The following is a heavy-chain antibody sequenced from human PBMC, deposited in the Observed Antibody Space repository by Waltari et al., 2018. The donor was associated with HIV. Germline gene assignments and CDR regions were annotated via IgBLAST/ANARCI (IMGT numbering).Heavy chain of an antibody. V-gene: IGHV5-51*03. CDR3: ARLHIVVVPAFDAFDI. Sequence: EVQLVRSGAEVKKQGESLKISCKGSGYSFTSYWIGWVRQMPGKGLEWMGIIYPGDSDTRYSPSFQGQVTISADKSISTAYLQWSSLKASDTAMYYCARLHIVVVPAFDAFDIWGQGTMVTVSS. CDR1: GYSFTSYW. CDR2: IYPGDSDT. J-gene: IGHJ3*02. D-gene: IGHD2-2*01.